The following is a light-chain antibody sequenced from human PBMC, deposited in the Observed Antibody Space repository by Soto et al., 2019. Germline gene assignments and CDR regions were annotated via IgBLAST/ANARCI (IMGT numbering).Light chain of an antibody. CDR3: AAWDDSLRV. CDR2: RNN. V-gene: IGLV1-47*01. Sequence: QSVLTQPPSASGTPGQSVTISCSGSSSNIGSNYVYWYQQLPGTAPKLLSYRNNQRPSGVPDRFSGSKSGTSASLAISGLRSEDEADYYCAAWDDSLRVFGGGTKLTVL. J-gene: IGLJ2*01. CDR1: SSNIGSNY.